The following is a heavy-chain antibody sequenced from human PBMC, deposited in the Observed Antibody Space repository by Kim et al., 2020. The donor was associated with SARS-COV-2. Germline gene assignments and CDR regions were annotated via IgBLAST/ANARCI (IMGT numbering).Heavy chain of an antibody. CDR2: IYYSGST. CDR1: GGSISSSSYY. D-gene: IGHD4-17*01. J-gene: IGHJ4*02. Sequence: SETLSLTCTVSGGSISSSSYYWGWIRQPPGKGREWIGSIYYSGSTYYNPSLMSRVTVSVDTSKNQFSLKRSSVTAAGTAVYYCARHLDYGDPFDYWGQGTLVTVSS. CDR3: ARHLDYGDPFDY. V-gene: IGHV4-39*01.